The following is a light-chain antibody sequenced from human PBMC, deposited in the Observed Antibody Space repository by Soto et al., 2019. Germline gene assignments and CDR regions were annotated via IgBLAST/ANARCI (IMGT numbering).Light chain of an antibody. CDR1: SSNTGAGYD. Sequence: QSALTQPPSVSGAPGQRVTISCTGSSSNTGAGYDVHWYQQFPGTAPKLLIYGNNNRPSGVPDRFSGSKSGTSASLAITGLQAEDEADYYCQSYDSSLSRRVFGGGTKLTVL. CDR3: QSYDSSLSRRV. J-gene: IGLJ2*01. V-gene: IGLV1-40*01. CDR2: GNN.